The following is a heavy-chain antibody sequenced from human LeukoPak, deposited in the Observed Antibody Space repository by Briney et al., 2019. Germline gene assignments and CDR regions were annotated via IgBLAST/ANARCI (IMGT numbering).Heavy chain of an antibody. V-gene: IGHV5-51*01. CDR3: ARAPSLVRGVAFDY. D-gene: IGHD3-10*02. CDR2: MYPRDSDT. CDR1: GYDFTNYW. Sequence: GESLKISCKNSGYDFTNYWIGWVRQMPGKGLEWMGIMYPRDSDTRYSPSFEGQVTLSADKSISTAFLQWSSQKASDTAMYYCARAPSLVRGVAFDYWGQGTLVTVSS. J-gene: IGHJ4*02.